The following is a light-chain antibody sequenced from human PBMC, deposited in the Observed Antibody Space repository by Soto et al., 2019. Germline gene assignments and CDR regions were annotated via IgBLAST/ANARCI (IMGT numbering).Light chain of an antibody. CDR1: QYISSW. Sequence: DLQMTQSPSTLSASVGDRVTITCRASQYISSWLAWYQQKPGKAPKLLIYDASSLESGVPSTFCGSRSGTEFTLTISSLQPDDFATYYCQQYEGYPYTFGQGTKLEIK. CDR2: DAS. CDR3: QQYEGYPYT. J-gene: IGKJ2*01. V-gene: IGKV1-5*01.